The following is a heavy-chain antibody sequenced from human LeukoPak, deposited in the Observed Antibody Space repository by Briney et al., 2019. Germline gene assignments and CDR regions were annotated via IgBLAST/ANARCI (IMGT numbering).Heavy chain of an antibody. CDR3: ARDSGGSYDAFDI. CDR2: INPNSGDT. CDR1: GYTFTGYY. V-gene: IGHV1-2*02. J-gene: IGHJ3*02. Sequence: ASVKVSCKASGYTFTGYYMHWVRLAPGQGLEWMGWINPNSGDTNYAQKFQGRVTMTRDTSISTAYMELSRLRSDDTAVYYCARDSGGSYDAFDIWGQGTMVTVSS. D-gene: IGHD2-15*01.